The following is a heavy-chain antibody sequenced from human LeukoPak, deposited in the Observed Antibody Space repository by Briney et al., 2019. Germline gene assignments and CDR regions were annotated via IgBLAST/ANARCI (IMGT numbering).Heavy chain of an antibody. CDR1: GFTFSSYS. CDR3: ARSPLAKSPDAFDI. J-gene: IGHJ3*02. V-gene: IGHV3-21*01. Sequence: PGGSLRLSCAASGFTFSSYSMNWVRQAPGKGLEWVSSISSSSSYIYYADSVKGRFTISRDNAKNSLYLQMNSLSAEDTAVYYCARSPLAKSPDAFDIWGQGTMVTVSS. CDR2: ISSSSSYI.